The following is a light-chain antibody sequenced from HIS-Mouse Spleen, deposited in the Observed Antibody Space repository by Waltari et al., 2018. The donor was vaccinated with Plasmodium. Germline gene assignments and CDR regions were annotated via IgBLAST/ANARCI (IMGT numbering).Light chain of an antibody. Sequence: QSVLTQPPSVSAAPGHKVTISCSGSSSNIGNNSVSWYQQLPGPAPKLLIYDNNKRPSGIPDRFSGSKSGTSATLGITGLQTGDEADYYCGTWDSSLSAGVFGGGTKLTVL. CDR1: SSNIGNNS. J-gene: IGLJ2*01. V-gene: IGLV1-51*01. CDR3: GTWDSSLSAGV. CDR2: DNN.